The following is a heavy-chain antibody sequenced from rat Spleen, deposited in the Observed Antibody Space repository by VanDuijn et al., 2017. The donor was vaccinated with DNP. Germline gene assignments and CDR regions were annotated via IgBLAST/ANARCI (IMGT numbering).Heavy chain of an antibody. D-gene: IGHD1-11*01. V-gene: IGHV3-1*01. CDR1: GSSITSNY. J-gene: IGHJ1*01. CDR2: ISYSGDT. CDR3: ARGLNYGGSIYSWYFDF. Sequence: EVQLQESGPGLVRPSQSLSLTCSVTGSSITSNYWAWIRKFPGNKMEWMGYISYSGDTRYNPSLKSRISITRDTSKNQFFLQLNSVTTEDTATYYCARGLNYGGSIYSWYFDFWGPGTMVTVSS.